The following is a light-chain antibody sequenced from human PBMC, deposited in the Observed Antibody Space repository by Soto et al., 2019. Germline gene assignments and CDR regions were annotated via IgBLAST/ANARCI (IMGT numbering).Light chain of an antibody. CDR1: QGIGDT. J-gene: IGKJ5*01. V-gene: IGKV3-15*01. Sequence: EVVMTRSPATLSVSPGEGVTLSCRASQGIGDTLAWYQHKPGQTPRLLIYDTSTRATGVPARFSGSRSGTDFTLTISRLEPEDFAVYYCQQYRNSPITFGQGTRLEIK. CDR2: DTS. CDR3: QQYRNSPIT.